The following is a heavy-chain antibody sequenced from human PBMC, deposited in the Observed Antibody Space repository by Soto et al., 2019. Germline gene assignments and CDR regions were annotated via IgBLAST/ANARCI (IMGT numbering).Heavy chain of an antibody. CDR2: ISGSGGSI. J-gene: IGHJ4*02. D-gene: IGHD6-13*01. CDR1: GFTFSSYA. V-gene: IGHV3-23*01. Sequence: EVQLLESGGGLVQPGGSLRLSCAASGFTFSSYAMSWVRQAPGKGLEWVSSISGSGGSIKYADSVKGRFTTSRDKSKNTLFLQMNSLRAEDTAVYYCAKADSSSWWGYFDYWGQGTLVTVSS. CDR3: AKADSSSWWGYFDY.